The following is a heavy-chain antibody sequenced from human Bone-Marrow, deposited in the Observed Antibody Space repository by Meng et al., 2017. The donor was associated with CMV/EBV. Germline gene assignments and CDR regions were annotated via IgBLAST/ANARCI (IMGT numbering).Heavy chain of an antibody. CDR3: ARDPSEKPIVRMVYAPPNYGMDV. V-gene: IGHV3-30*04. CDR1: GFTFSSYA. J-gene: IGHJ6*02. CDR2: ISYDGSNK. D-gene: IGHD2-8*01. Sequence: GGSLRLSCAASGFTFSSYAMHWVRQAPGKGLEWVAVISYDGSNKYYADSVKGRFTISRDNSKNTLYLQMNSLRAEDTAVYYCARDPSEKPIVRMVYAPPNYGMDVWGQGTTVPVSS.